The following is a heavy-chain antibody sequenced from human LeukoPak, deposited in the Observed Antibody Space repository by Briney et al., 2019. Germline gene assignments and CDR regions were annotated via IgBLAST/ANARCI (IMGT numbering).Heavy chain of an antibody. V-gene: IGHV4-34*01. Sequence: SETLSLTCAVYGGSFSGHYWTWIRQPQPPGTGLEWIGEINDSGSTNYNSSLKSRVTISVDTSKNQFSLKLSSVTAADTAVYYCARKVRIIAAAQFDPWGQGTLVTVSS. CDR2: INDSGST. CDR1: GGSFSGHY. J-gene: IGHJ5*02. D-gene: IGHD6-13*01. CDR3: ARKVRIIAAAQFDP.